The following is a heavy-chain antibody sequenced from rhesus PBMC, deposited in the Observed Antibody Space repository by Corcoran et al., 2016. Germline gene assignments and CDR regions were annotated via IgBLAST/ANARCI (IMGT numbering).Heavy chain of an antibody. CDR1: GYTFTDYY. V-gene: IGHV1-111*02. CDR3: ATDQGGRTTGGKSIWYFDL. Sequence: EVQLVQSGAEVKKPGASVKISCKASGYTFTDYYLHWVRQAPGKGLEWMGRVDPEDGEAIHPQNFQHRVTITADTSTDTVYMELSSLRSEDTAVYYCATDQGGRTTGGKSIWYFDLWGPGTPITISS. J-gene: IGHJ2*01. CDR2: VDPEDGEA. D-gene: IGHD1-44*01.